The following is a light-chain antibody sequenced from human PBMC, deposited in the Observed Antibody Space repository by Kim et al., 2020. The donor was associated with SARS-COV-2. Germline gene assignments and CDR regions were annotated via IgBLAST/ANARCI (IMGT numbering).Light chain of an antibody. CDR1: SSDVGGYNY. J-gene: IGLJ2*01. CDR3: SSYAGSNNLV. CDR2: AVS. V-gene: IGLV2-8*01. Sequence: SVTISCTGTSSDVGGYNYVSWYQQHPGKAPKLMIYAVSKRPSGVPDRFSGSKSGNTASLTVSGLQAEDEADYYCSSYAGSNNLVFGGGTQLTVL.